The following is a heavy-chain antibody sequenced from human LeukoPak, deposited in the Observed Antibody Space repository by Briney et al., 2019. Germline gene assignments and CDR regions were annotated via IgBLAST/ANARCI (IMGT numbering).Heavy chain of an antibody. CDR3: ARDFMVRGVPYAFDI. V-gene: IGHV1-69*04. J-gene: IGHJ3*02. CDR1: GGTFCSYA. D-gene: IGHD3-10*01. Sequence: GSSVKVSCKASGGTFCSYAISWVRQAPGQGLEWMGRIIPILGIANYAQKFQGRVTITADKSTSTAYMELSSLRSEDTAVYYCARDFMVRGVPYAFDIWGQGTMVTVSS. CDR2: IIPILGIA.